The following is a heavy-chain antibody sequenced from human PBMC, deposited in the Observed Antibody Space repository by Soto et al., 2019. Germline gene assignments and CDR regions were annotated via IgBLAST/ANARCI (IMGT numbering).Heavy chain of an antibody. J-gene: IGHJ4*02. CDR3: AREVGATAYFDY. D-gene: IGHD1-26*01. CDR1: GGTFSSYA. CDR2: IIPIFGTA. V-gene: IGHV1-69*06. Sequence: SVKVSCKASGGTFSSYAISWLRQAPGQGLEWMGGIIPIFGTANYAQKFQGRVTITADKSTSTAYMELSSLRSEDTAVYYCAREVGATAYFDYWGQGTLVTVSS.